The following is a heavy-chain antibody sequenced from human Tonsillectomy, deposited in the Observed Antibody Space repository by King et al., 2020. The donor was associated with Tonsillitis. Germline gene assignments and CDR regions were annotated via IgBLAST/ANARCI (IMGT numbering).Heavy chain of an antibody. J-gene: IGHJ6*03. V-gene: IGHV3-20*01. D-gene: IGHD6-19*01. Sequence: EMQLVQSGGGVERPGGSLRLSCAASGFTFDDYGMTWVRQGPGKGLEWVSSINWNGDRTGYADSVKGRFTISRDNAKNSLYLQMNSLRAEDTALYHCARVRLGYYMDVWGRGTTVTVSS. CDR1: GFTFDDYG. CDR3: ARVRLGYYMDV. CDR2: INWNGDRT.